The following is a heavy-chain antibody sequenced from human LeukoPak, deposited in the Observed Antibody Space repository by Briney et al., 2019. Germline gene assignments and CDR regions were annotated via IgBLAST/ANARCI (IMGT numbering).Heavy chain of an antibody. CDR2: MPPDGNEK. J-gene: IGHJ4*02. CDR1: GFTFSSYW. CDR3: ARSPESGTAIGY. Sequence: GGSLRLSCAVSGFTFSSYWVSWVRQAPGKGLEWVANMPPDGNEKYYVDSVRGRFTISRDNAKNSLYLQMNSLRAEDTAVYFCARSPESGTAIGYWGQGTLVTVAS. D-gene: IGHD1-1*01. V-gene: IGHV3-7*01.